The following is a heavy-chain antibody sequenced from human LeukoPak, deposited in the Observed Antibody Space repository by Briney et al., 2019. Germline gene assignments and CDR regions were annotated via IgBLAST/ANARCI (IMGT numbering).Heavy chain of an antibody. CDR3: ARLQKHHDALTGLAN. Sequence: GASVKVSCKASGYTFTGYYMHWVRHAPGQGLEWMGIINPSGGSTSYAQKFQGRVTMTRDTSTSTVYMELSSLRSEDTAVYYCARLQKHHDALTGLANWGQGTLVTVSS. J-gene: IGHJ4*02. V-gene: IGHV1-46*01. D-gene: IGHD3-9*01. CDR2: INPSGGST. CDR1: GYTFTGYY.